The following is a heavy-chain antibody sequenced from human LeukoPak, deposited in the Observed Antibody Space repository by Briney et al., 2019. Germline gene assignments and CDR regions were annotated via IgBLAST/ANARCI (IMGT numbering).Heavy chain of an antibody. V-gene: IGHV3-30*02. CDR2: MRYDGSNK. CDR1: GFTFSSYG. J-gene: IGHJ4*02. D-gene: IGHD2-2*01. CDR3: AKEVVVVPAALGGDY. Sequence: PGGSLRLSCAASGFTFSSYGMHWVRQAPGKGLEWVAFMRYDGSNKYYADSVKGRFTISRDNSKNTLYLQMNSLRAEDTAVYYCAKEVVVVPAALGGDYWGQGTLVTVSS.